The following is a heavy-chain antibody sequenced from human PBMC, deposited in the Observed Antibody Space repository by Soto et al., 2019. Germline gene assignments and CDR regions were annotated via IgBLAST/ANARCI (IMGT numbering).Heavy chain of an antibody. D-gene: IGHD3-10*02. V-gene: IGHV3-7*01. Sequence: DVQLVESGGGLVQPGGSLRLSCAASGFTFGGYWMSWVRQAPGKGLEWVANIHQEGTEKYYVDSVKGRFTISRDNAKDSLYLQMNRLRADDTAVYYCALIAVRTLYNGLGVWGQGTTVTVFS. J-gene: IGHJ6*02. CDR3: ALIAVRTLYNGLGV. CDR1: GFTFGGYW. CDR2: IHQEGTEK.